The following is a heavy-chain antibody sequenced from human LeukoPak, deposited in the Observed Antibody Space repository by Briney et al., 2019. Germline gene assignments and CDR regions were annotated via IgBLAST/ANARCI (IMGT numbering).Heavy chain of an antibody. CDR2: ISSSGSTI. V-gene: IGHV3-48*03. J-gene: IGHJ6*03. Sequence: QPGGSLRLSCAASGFTFSSYEMNWVRQAPGKGLEWVSYISSSGSTIYYADSVKGRFTISRDNSKNTLYLQMNSLRVEDTAVYYCAKDGVVRGVFPTYYYYYYMDVWGKGTTVTISS. CDR1: GFTFSSYE. D-gene: IGHD3-10*01. CDR3: AKDGVVRGVFPTYYYYYYMDV.